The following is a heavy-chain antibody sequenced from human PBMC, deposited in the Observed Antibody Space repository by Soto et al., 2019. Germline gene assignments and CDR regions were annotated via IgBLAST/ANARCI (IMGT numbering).Heavy chain of an antibody. D-gene: IGHD1-1*01. CDR3: QAEDGIRRTVPVSAFLLNRSSDL. V-gene: IGHV3-23*01. Sequence: PGKGLEWVSAISGSGGSTYYADSVKGRFTISRDNSKNTLYLQMNSLRAEDTAVFFFQAEDGIRRTVPVSAFLLNRSSDL. CDR2: ISGSGGST. J-gene: IGHJ2*01.